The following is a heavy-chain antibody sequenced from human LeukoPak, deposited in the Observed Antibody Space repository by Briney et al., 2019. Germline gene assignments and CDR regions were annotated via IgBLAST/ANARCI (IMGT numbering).Heavy chain of an antibody. D-gene: IGHD6-19*01. CDR1: GGSISSGGYY. J-gene: IGHJ5*02. Sequence: PSETLSLTCTVSGGSISSGGYYWSWIRQHPGKGLEWIGYIYYSGSTYYNPSLKSRVTISVDTSKNQFSLKLSSVTAADTAVYYCARSIAVPKYFDPWGQGTLVTVSS. CDR3: ARSIAVPKYFDP. CDR2: IYYSGST. V-gene: IGHV4-31*03.